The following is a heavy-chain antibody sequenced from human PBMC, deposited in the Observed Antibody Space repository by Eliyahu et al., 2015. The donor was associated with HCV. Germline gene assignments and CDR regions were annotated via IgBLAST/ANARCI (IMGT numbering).Heavy chain of an antibody. Sequence: EVQLVESGGGLVKPEGSLRLSCAASGFTFSIYNMDWVRQTPGKGLEWVSSISSSSSYIYYADSVKGRFTISRDDAKKSLYLQMNSLRAEDTAVYYCATSSGNYDSSGYSDQWGQGTLVTVSS. CDR3: ATSSGNYDSSGYSDQ. V-gene: IGHV3-21*01. J-gene: IGHJ4*02. CDR2: ISSSSSYI. CDR1: GFTFSIYN. D-gene: IGHD3-22*01.